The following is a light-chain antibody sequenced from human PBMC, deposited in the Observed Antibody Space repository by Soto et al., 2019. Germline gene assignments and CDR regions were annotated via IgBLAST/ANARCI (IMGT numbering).Light chain of an antibody. CDR1: QSVSSSY. V-gene: IGKV3-20*01. J-gene: IGKJ5*01. Sequence: EIVLTQSPGTLSLSPGERATLSCRASQSVSSSYLAWYQQKPGQAPRLLIYGASSRATGIPDRFSGSGSGTDFPLTISRLEPEDFEVYYCQQYGSSPQTFGQGTRLEIK. CDR2: GAS. CDR3: QQYGSSPQT.